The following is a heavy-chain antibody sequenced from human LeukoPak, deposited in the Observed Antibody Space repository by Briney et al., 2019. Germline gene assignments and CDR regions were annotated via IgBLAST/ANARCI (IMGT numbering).Heavy chain of an antibody. Sequence: SETLPLTCSVSGGSISSYYWSWIRQPAGKGLEWIGRIYTSGSTDYNPSLKGRVTMSVDTSKNQFSLKLSSVTAADTAVYYCACRFDPWGQGTLVTVSS. CDR1: GGSISSYY. V-gene: IGHV4-4*07. J-gene: IGHJ5*02. CDR3: ACRFDP. CDR2: IYTSGST. D-gene: IGHD2-15*01.